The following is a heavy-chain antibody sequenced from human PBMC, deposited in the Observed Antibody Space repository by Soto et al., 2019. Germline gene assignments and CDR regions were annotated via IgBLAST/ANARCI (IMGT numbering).Heavy chain of an antibody. CDR2: IHYNGNT. D-gene: IGHD5-12*01. J-gene: IGHJ4*02. Sequence: SGTLSPTFPVSCYSINAFSWGLVPQPPGKGLEWIGNIHYNGNTKYNPSLKSRVSMSVDTSKNQFSLRLISVTAADTAKYFCAREGNLGRWLQPLDFWGQGTLVTVSS. CDR3: AREGNLGRWLQPLDF. CDR1: CYSINAFS. V-gene: IGHV4-59*01.